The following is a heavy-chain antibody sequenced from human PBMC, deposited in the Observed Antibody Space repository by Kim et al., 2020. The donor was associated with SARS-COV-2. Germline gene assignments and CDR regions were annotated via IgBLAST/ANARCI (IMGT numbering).Heavy chain of an antibody. D-gene: IGHD5-18*01. CDR2: ISSSSSYI. V-gene: IGHV3-21*01. Sequence: GGSLRLSCAASGFTFGGYSMNWVRQAPGKGLEWVSSISSSSSYIYYAYSVKGRFTISIDNAKTSLYLQMNSLRAEATATYDCARDAGYGYCPPYYWGQGT. CDR3: ARDAGYGYCPPYY. J-gene: IGHJ4*02. CDR1: GFTFGGYS.